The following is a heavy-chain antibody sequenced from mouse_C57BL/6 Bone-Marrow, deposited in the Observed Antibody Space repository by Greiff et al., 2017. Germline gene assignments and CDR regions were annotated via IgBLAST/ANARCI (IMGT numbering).Heavy chain of an antibody. V-gene: IGHV3-6*01. CDR3: AFYDYRLGYYYAMDY. Sequence: EVKVEESGPGLVKPSQSLSLTCSVTGYSITSGYYWNWIRQFPGNKLEWMGYISYDGSNNYNPSLKNRISITRDTSKNQFFLKLNSVTTEDTATYYCAFYDYRLGYYYAMDYWGQGTSVTVSS. CDR1: GYSITSGYY. D-gene: IGHD2-4*01. J-gene: IGHJ4*01. CDR2: ISYDGSN.